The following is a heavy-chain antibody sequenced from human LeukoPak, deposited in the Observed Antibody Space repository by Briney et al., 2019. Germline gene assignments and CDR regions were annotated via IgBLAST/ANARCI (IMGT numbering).Heavy chain of an antibody. V-gene: IGHV4-4*07. CDR1: GGSISSYY. CDR2: IYPSGSI. J-gene: IGHJ4*02. CDR3: ARSDSSWYPYLFDF. Sequence: PSETLSLTCTVSGGSISSYYWSWIRQPAGKGLEWVGRIYPSGSINYNLSLKSRLTMSVDTSKNQFSLKLNSVTAADTAMYYCARSDSSWYPYLFDFWGQGILVTVSS. D-gene: IGHD6-13*01.